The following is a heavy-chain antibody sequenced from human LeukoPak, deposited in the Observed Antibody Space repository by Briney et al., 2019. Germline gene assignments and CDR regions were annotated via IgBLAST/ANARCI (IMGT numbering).Heavy chain of an antibody. V-gene: IGHV3-21*01. CDR2: ISSSSSYI. CDR1: GFTFSSDS. D-gene: IGHD6-13*01. J-gene: IGHJ4*02. CDR3: ARAFGEQQLVYFDY. Sequence: PGGSLRLSCAASGFTFSSDSMNWVRQAPGKGLEWVSSISSSSSYIYYADSVKGRFTISRDNAKNSLYLQMNSLRAEDTAVYYCARAFGEQQLVYFDYWGQGTLVTVSS.